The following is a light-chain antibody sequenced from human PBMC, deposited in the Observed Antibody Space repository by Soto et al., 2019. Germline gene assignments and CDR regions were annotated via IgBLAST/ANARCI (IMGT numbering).Light chain of an antibody. Sequence: QSVLTQPPSVSGAPGQRVTISCTGSSSNIGAGYDVHWYQQPPGTAPKLLIYGNSNRPSGVPDRFSGSKSGTSASLAITGLQAEDEADYYCQSYDSSLSGSNWVFGGGTKVTVL. CDR2: GNS. CDR3: QSYDSSLSGSNWV. J-gene: IGLJ3*02. CDR1: SSNIGAGYD. V-gene: IGLV1-40*01.